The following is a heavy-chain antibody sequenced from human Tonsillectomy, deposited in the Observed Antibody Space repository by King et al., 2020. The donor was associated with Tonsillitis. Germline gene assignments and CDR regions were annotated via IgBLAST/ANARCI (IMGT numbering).Heavy chain of an antibody. CDR1: GYTSTNYW. J-gene: IGHJ4*02. D-gene: IGHD1-26*01. V-gene: IGHV5-51*03. CDR3: ATEWAHDGFDY. CDR2: IFVEDSDT. Sequence: MQLVQSGAEVKKPGESLKISCKASGYTSTNYWIGWVRQMPGKGLEWMGIIFVEDSDTRYSPSFQGQVTTSADKSTSTAYLQWRSLTSSDTAIYYCATEWAHDGFDYWGQGTQVTVSS.